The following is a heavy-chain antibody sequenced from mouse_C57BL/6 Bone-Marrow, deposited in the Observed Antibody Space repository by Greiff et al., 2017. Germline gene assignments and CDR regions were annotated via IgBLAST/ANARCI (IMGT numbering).Heavy chain of an antibody. V-gene: IGHV5-2*01. Sequence: EVMLVESGGGLVQPGESLKISCESNEYEFPSHDMSWVRKTPEKRLELVAAINSDGGSTYYPDTMERRFIISRDNTKTTLYLQMSSLRSEDTALYYCARHGYGYYAMDYWGQGTSVTVSS. CDR1: EYEFPSHD. CDR2: INSDGGST. D-gene: IGHD2-2*01. J-gene: IGHJ4*01. CDR3: ARHGYGYYAMDY.